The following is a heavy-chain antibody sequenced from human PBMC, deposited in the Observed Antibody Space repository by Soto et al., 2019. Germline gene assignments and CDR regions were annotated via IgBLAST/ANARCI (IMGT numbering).Heavy chain of an antibody. CDR3: ARGGQDFWTGPFDY. CDR1: GGSTRNYF. Sequence: PSETLSLTCTVSGGSTRNYFCYWIRQPAGKGLEWIGRIDNSGSTNYNPSLRSRITMSADTSRNQFSLKLNSVTAADTALYYCARGGQDFWTGPFDYWGQGALVTV. D-gene: IGHD3-3*01. J-gene: IGHJ4*02. CDR2: IDNSGST. V-gene: IGHV4-4*07.